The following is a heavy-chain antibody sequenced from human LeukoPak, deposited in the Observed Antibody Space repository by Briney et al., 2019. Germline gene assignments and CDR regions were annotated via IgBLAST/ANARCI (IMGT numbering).Heavy chain of an antibody. CDR3: ARGYNYYDSSGYYRTLDY. V-gene: IGHV1-69*01. D-gene: IGHD3-22*01. CDR1: GGTFSSYA. J-gene: IGHJ4*02. Sequence: SVKVSCKASGGTFSSYAISWVRQAPGQGLEWMGGIIPLFGTANYAQKFQGRVTITADESTSTAYMELSSLRSEDTAVYYCARGYNYYDSSGYYRTLDYWGQGTLVTVSS. CDR2: IIPLFGTA.